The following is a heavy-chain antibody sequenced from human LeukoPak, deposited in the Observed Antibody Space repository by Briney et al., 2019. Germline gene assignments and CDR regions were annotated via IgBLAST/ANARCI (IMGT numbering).Heavy chain of an antibody. CDR2: IYHSGST. Sequence: SETLSLTCAVSGYSISSGYYWGWIRQPPGKGLEWIGSIYHSGSTYYNPSLKSRVTISVDTSKNQFSLKLSSVTAADTALYYCARGIATITQDSFDVWGLGTMVTVSS. V-gene: IGHV4-38-2*01. CDR3: ARGIATITQDSFDV. D-gene: IGHD1-26*01. CDR1: GYSISSGYY. J-gene: IGHJ3*01.